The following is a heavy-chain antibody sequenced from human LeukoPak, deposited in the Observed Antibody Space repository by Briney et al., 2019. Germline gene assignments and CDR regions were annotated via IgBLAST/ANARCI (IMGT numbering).Heavy chain of an antibody. J-gene: IGHJ4*02. CDR2: INPDGSEK. CDR1: GFTFRNYV. Sequence: PGGSLRLSCAASGFTFRNYVIHWVRQAPGKGLEYVAYINPDGSEKNCVDSVKGRFSISRDNAQNTLFLQMNSLRAEDTALYYCARHGDFCFDNWGQGTPVTVS. V-gene: IGHV3-7*03. D-gene: IGHD4-17*01. CDR3: ARHGDFCFDN.